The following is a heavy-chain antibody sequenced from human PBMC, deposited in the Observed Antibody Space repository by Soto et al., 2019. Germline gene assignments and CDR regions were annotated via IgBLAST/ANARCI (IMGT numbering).Heavy chain of an antibody. J-gene: IGHJ4*02. V-gene: IGHV1-18*01. CDR3: ARGRQLDY. CDR1: GYIFTNDD. D-gene: IGHD1-1*01. CDR2: ISPYNGDA. Sequence: ASVKVSCKASGYIFTNDDISWVRQAPGQGLEWMGWISPYNGDADYAQKFQGRVTMTTDTSTSVVYMELRSLRSDDTALYYCARGRQLDYWGQGTLVTAPQ.